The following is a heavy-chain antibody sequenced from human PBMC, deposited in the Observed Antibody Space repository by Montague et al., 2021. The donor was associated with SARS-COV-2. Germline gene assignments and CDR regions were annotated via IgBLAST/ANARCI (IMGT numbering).Heavy chain of an antibody. Sequence: SETLSLTCTVSGASVTDYYWSWIRQPPGKGLEWVGDVLYNKGTNFNPSLKSRVAISVDTSKNQFSLRLTSVTAADTAFYYCARDTRDDGLNGPRDFWGQGTLVTVSS. CDR3: ARDTRDDGLNGPRDF. J-gene: IGHJ4*02. V-gene: IGHV4-4*08. D-gene: IGHD3-9*01. CDR2: VLYNKGT. CDR1: GASVTDYY.